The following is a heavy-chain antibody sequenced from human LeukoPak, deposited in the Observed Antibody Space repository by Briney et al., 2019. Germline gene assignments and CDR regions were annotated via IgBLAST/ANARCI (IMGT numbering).Heavy chain of an antibody. CDR1: GFIFSDSS. CDR2: IWSDNGVT. CDR3: VRDFNWAFDS. J-gene: IGHJ4*02. Sequence: GGSLRLSCTASGFIFSDSSMNWVRQAPGKGLEWVSHIWSDNGVTHYADSVRGRFTIARDSAKNSLNLQMSSLRDEDTAVYYCVRDFNWAFDSWGQGALVTVSS. D-gene: IGHD3-16*01. V-gene: IGHV3-48*02.